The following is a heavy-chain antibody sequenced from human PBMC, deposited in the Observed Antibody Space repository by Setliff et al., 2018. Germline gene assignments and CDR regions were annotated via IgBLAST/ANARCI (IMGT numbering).Heavy chain of an antibody. CDR2: IHPADYDT. V-gene: IGHV5-51*01. Sequence: GESLKISCQVSGNGFTDLWIAWMRQTPRKGLEWIGIIHPADYDTRYSPSLHGQVTFPADRSLSTAHLQWDSLKASDTAMYYCSRGHVSGGWNYWGQGTLVTVSS. CDR3: SRGHVSGGWNY. CDR1: GNGFTDLW. J-gene: IGHJ4*02. D-gene: IGHD2-15*01.